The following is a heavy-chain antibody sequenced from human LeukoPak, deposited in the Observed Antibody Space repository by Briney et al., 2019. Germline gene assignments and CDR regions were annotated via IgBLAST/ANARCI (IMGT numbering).Heavy chain of an antibody. D-gene: IGHD3-16*02. Sequence: GASVKVSCKASGYTFTGYYMHWVLQAPGQGLEWMGRINPNSGGTNYAQKFQGRVTMTRDTSISTAYMELSRLRSDDTAVYYCARDSSDYDYVWGSYLPNDPWGQGTLVTVSS. CDR2: INPNSGGT. V-gene: IGHV1-2*06. CDR1: GYTFTGYY. CDR3: ARDSSDYDYVWGSYLPNDP. J-gene: IGHJ5*02.